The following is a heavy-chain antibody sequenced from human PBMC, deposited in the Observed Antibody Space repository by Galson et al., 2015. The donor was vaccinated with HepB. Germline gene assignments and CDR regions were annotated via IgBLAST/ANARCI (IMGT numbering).Heavy chain of an antibody. J-gene: IGHJ3*02. CDR2: IGTAGDT. CDR1: GFTFSSYD. Sequence: SLRLSCAASGFTFSSYDMHWVRHATGKGLEWVSAIGTAGDTYYPGSVKGRFTISRENAKNSLYLQMNSLRAGDTAVYYCAREQGEYAFDIWGQGTMVTVSS. V-gene: IGHV3-13*01. CDR3: AREQGEYAFDI.